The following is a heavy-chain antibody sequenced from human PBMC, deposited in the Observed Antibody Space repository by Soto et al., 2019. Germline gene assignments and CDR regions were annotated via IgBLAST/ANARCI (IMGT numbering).Heavy chain of an antibody. CDR3: ARLSLLWFRELLYGMDV. CDR2: IDPSDSYT. D-gene: IGHD3-10*01. CDR1: GYSFTSYW. Sequence: GESLKISCKGSGYSFTSYWISWVRQMPGKGLEWMGRIDPSDSYTNYSPSFQGHVTISADKSISTAYLQWSSLKASDTAMYYCARLSLLWFRELLYGMDVWGQGTRVTVSS. V-gene: IGHV5-10-1*01. J-gene: IGHJ6*02.